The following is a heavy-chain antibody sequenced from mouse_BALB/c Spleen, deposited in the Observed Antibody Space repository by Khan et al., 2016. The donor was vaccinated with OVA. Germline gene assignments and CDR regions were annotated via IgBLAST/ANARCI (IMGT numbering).Heavy chain of an antibody. V-gene: IGHV5-6*01. CDR2: VSSGGHYT. Sequence: EVQLVESGGDLVKPGGSLKLSCAASGFTFSTYGMSWVRQTPDKRLEWVATVSSGGHYTYYPDTVKERFTISRDNAKNTLYLQMSSLKSEDTAMFYCARIAYYYDSEGCAYWGQGTLVTVSA. CDR1: GFTFSTYG. J-gene: IGHJ3*01. CDR3: ARIAYYYDSEGCAY. D-gene: IGHD1-1*01.